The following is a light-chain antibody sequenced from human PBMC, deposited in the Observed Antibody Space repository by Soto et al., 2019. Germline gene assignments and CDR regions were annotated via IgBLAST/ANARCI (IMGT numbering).Light chain of an antibody. CDR2: SYD. CDR3: AAWDASLDGYV. CDR1: SSNLGDNT. J-gene: IGLJ1*01. V-gene: IGLV1-44*01. Sequence: QSVLTQPPSASGTPGQRVTISCSTSSSNLGDNTVNWYQQVPGMAPKLLIYSYDQRPSGVPDRFSGSKSGTSASLAISGLQSEDEADYYCAAWDASLDGYVFGTGTKLTVL.